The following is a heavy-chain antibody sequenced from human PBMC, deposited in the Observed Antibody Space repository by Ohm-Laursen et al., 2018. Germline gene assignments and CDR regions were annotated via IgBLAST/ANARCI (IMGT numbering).Heavy chain of an antibody. V-gene: IGHV3-7*01. Sequence: GSLRLSCSASGLTFHTFCMSWVRQAPGKGLEWLANIAPDGGAKYYVDSVKGRFTMSRDNTKSSLYLQMYDLRAEDTAVYYCARDFGWGWDYWGQGTLVTVSS. CDR2: IAPDGGAK. CDR3: ARDFGWGWDY. J-gene: IGHJ4*02. CDR1: GLTFHTFC. D-gene: IGHD6-19*01.